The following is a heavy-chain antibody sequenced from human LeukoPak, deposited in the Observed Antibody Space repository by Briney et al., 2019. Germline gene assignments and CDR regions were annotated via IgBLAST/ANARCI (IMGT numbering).Heavy chain of an antibody. J-gene: IGHJ6*03. Sequence: SETLSLTCAVYGGSFSGYYWSWIRQPPGKGLEWIGEINHSGSTNYNPSLKSRVTISVDTSKNQFSLKLSSVTAADTAVYYCARGRFLTGNYYYYYMDAWGKGTTVTVSS. CDR3: ARGRFLTGNYYYYYMDA. CDR1: GGSFSGYY. CDR2: INHSGST. V-gene: IGHV4-34*01. D-gene: IGHD7-27*01.